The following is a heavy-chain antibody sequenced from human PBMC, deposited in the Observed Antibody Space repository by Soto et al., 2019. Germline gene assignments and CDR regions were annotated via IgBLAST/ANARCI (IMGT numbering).Heavy chain of an antibody. D-gene: IGHD6-19*01. Sequence: SETLSLTCTVSGGSISSSSYYWGWIRQPPGKGLEWIGSIYYSGSTYYNPSLKSRVTISVDTSKNQFSLKLSSVTAADTAVYYCARQGDSSGWKLYYFDYWGQGTLVTVSS. J-gene: IGHJ4*02. CDR1: GGSISSSSYY. CDR3: ARQGDSSGWKLYYFDY. V-gene: IGHV4-39*01. CDR2: IYYSGST.